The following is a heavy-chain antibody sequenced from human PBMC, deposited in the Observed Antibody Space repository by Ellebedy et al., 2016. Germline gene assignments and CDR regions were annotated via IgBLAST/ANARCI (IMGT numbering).Heavy chain of an antibody. Sequence: GGSLRLYXAASGFTFSSYSMNWVRQAPGKGLEWVSSISSSSSYIYYADSVRGRFTISKDNAENTVFLQLSSLRAEDTAVYYCARDGSEWSRDYWGQGTLVTVSS. J-gene: IGHJ4*02. V-gene: IGHV3-21*01. D-gene: IGHD3-3*01. CDR1: GFTFSSYS. CDR2: ISSSSSYI. CDR3: ARDGSEWSRDY.